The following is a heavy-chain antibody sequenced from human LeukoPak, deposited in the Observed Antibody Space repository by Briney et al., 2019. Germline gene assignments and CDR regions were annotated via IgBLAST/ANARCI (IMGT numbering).Heavy chain of an antibody. CDR2: IEQDGTEK. J-gene: IGHJ6*02. Sequence: GGSLRLSCAASGFTLSTYWMSWVRQAPGKGLEWVANIEQDGTEKYYVDSVKGRFTISRDNGKNSLYLQMSSLRAEDTAVYYXXXXEPGARYYYYGMDVWGQGTTVTVSS. CDR3: XXXEPGARYYYYGMDV. D-gene: IGHD1-14*01. CDR1: GFTLSTYW. V-gene: IGHV3-7*01.